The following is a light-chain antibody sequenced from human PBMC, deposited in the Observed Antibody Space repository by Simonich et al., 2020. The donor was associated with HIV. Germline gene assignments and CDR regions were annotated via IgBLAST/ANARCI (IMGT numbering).Light chain of an antibody. CDR3: QQYYSIPPT. Sequence: DIVMTQSPDSLAVSLGERATINCKSSQNGLYSSNNKNYLDWYQQRPGQPPKLLIYGASIRESGVPDRFSGSGSGTDFTLTISSLQAEDVAVYYCQQYYSIPPTFGQGTKVEIK. J-gene: IGKJ1*01. CDR1: QNGLYSSNNKNY. CDR2: GAS. V-gene: IGKV4-1*01.